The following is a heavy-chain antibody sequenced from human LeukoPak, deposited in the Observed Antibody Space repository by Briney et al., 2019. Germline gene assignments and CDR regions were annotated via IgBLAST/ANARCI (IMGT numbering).Heavy chain of an antibody. D-gene: IGHD3-22*01. J-gene: IGHJ2*01. Sequence: PSETLSLTCTVSGGSISSYYWSWIRRPPGKGLEWIGYIYYSGSTNYNPSLKSRVTISVDTSKNQFSLKLSSVTAADTAVYYCARDGPNYYDSSGYPNDYWYFDLWGRGTLVTVSS. CDR2: IYYSGST. CDR3: ARDGPNYYDSSGYPNDYWYFDL. V-gene: IGHV4-59*12. CDR1: GGSISSYY.